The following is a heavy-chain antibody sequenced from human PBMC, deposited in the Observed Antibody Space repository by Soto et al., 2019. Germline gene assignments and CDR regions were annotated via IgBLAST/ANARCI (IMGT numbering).Heavy chain of an antibody. Sequence: SETLSLTCTVSGGSISSGGYYWSWIRQHPGKGLEWIGYIYYSGSTYYNPSLKSRVTISVDTSKNQFSLKLSSVTAADTAVYYCARSGYSYGLFDYWGQGTLVTVSS. D-gene: IGHD5-18*01. CDR2: IYYSGST. CDR3: ARSGYSYGLFDY. J-gene: IGHJ4*02. V-gene: IGHV4-31*03. CDR1: GGSISSGGYY.